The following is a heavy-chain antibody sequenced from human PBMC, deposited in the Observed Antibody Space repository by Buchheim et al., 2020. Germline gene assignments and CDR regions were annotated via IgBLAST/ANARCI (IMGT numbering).Heavy chain of an antibody. V-gene: IGHV4-59*01. CDR2: ISYTGSP. D-gene: IGHD6-19*01. Sequence: QVQLQESGPGLVKPSETLSLTCTVSGVSINNDYWSWVRQPPGKRLEWIGYISYTGSPNYNPSLKSRVTISLDTSRNQFSLKLTSVTAADTAVHYCARSGYSSGWLNWFDPWGQGTL. J-gene: IGHJ5*02. CDR3: ARSGYSSGWLNWFDP. CDR1: GVSINNDY.